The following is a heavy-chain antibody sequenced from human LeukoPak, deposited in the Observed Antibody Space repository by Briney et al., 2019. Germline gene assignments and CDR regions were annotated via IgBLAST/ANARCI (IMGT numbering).Heavy chain of an antibody. CDR3: ARAKAAAPTAGYYYYYMDV. V-gene: IGHV4-4*07. Sequence: SETLSLTCTVSGGSISSYYWSWIRQPAGKGLEWIGRIYTSGSTNYNPSLKSRVTMSVDTSKNQFSLKLSSVTAADTAVYYCARAKAAAPTAGYYYYYMDVWGKGTTVTISS. J-gene: IGHJ6*03. CDR1: GGSISSYY. D-gene: IGHD6-13*01. CDR2: IYTSGST.